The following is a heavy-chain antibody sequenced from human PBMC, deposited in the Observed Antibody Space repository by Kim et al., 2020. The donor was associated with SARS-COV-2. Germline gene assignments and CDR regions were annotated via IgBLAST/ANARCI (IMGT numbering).Heavy chain of an antibody. V-gene: IGHV5-10-1*01. CDR3: ARHPDIVVVTAILGAGYGMDV. J-gene: IGHJ6*02. CDR2: IDPSDSYT. CDR1: GYSFTSYW. D-gene: IGHD2-21*02. Sequence: GESLKISCKGSGYSFTSYWISWVRQMPGKGLEWMGRIDPSDSYTNYSPSFQGHVTISADKSISTAHLQWSSLKASDTAMYYCARHPDIVVVTAILGAGYGMDVWGQGTTVTVSS.